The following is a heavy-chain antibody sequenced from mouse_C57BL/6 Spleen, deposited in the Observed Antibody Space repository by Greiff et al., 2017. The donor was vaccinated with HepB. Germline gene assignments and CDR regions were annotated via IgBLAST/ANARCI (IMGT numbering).Heavy chain of an antibody. CDR3: ARRMIYDGSSYGYFDV. CDR1: GYTFTSYW. Sequence: QVQLQQPGAELVMPGASVKLSCKASGYTFTSYWMHWVKQRPGQGLEWIGEIDPSDSYTNYKQKFKGKSTLTVDKSSSTAYMQLSSLTSEDSAVYYCARRMIYDGSSYGYFDVWGTGTTVTVSS. D-gene: IGHD1-1*01. V-gene: IGHV1-69*01. J-gene: IGHJ1*03. CDR2: IDPSDSYT.